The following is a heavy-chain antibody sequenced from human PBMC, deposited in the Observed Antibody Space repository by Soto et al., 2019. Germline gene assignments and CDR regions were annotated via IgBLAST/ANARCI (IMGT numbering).Heavy chain of an antibody. J-gene: IGHJ4*02. D-gene: IGHD6-13*01. CDR1: GDSISSGDYY. CDR2: IYCSGNT. Sequence: SETLSLTCTVSGDSISSGDYYWSWIRQPPGKGLEWIGCIYCSGNTYYNPSLKRRFSISVDTSKNQFSLQLSSVTVADTAVYYCARDFKRYSSPPSPLEYWGRVTLVSVS. V-gene: IGHV4-30-4*01. CDR3: ARDFKRYSSPPSPLEY.